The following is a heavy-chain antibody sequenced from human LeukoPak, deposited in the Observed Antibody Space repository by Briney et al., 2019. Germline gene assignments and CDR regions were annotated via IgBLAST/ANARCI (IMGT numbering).Heavy chain of an antibody. Sequence: SETLSLTCAVYGGSFSDYYWSWIRQPPGKGLEWIGEINHSGSINYNLSLKSRVTISIDTSKNQFSLKLNSVTAADTAVYYCARGGTIFGVVNALFGYWGQGTLVTVSS. CDR2: INHSGSI. CDR3: ARGGTIFGVVNALFGY. J-gene: IGHJ4*02. D-gene: IGHD3-3*01. V-gene: IGHV4-34*01. CDR1: GGSFSDYY.